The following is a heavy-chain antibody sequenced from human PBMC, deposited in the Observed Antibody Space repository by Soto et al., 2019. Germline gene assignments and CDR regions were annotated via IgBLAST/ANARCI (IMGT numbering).Heavy chain of an antibody. Sequence: EVPLVESEGGLVQPGGSLRLSCAASGFTFSYYWMHWVRQAPGQGLVWVSRIHSDGSSTTYADSVKGRFTISRDNAKNTLYLQMNSLRAEDTAVYYCARGDGGAFDLWGQGTMVTVSS. CDR2: IHSDGSST. D-gene: IGHD2-21*02. J-gene: IGHJ3*01. V-gene: IGHV3-74*01. CDR3: ARGDGGAFDL. CDR1: GFTFSYYW.